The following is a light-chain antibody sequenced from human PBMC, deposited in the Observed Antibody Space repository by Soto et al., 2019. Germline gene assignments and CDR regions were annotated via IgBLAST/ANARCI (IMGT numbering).Light chain of an antibody. CDR3: QQYVSSPWT. CDR1: QSVSSSF. Sequence: EIVLKQSLGTPSLSPGERATPSCRASQSVSSSFVAWFQQKPGQAPRLLIYGTSSRATDIPDRFSGSGSGTDFTLTINRLEPEDSAMYFCQQYVSSPWTFGQGTKVDNK. CDR2: GTS. V-gene: IGKV3-20*01. J-gene: IGKJ1*01.